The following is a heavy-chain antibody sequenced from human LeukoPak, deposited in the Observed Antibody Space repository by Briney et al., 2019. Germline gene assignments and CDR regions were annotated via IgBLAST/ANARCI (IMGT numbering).Heavy chain of an antibody. D-gene: IGHD5-24*01. CDR1: GGSISSYY. CDR3: ARESGAGYNSYYYYGMDV. Sequence: SETLSLTCTVSGGSISSYYWSWIRQPPGKGLEWIGYIYYSGSTSYNPSLKSRVTISVDTSKNQFSLKLSSVTAADTAVYYCARESGAGYNSYYYYGMDVWGQGTTVTVSS. V-gene: IGHV4-59*01. J-gene: IGHJ6*02. CDR2: IYYSGST.